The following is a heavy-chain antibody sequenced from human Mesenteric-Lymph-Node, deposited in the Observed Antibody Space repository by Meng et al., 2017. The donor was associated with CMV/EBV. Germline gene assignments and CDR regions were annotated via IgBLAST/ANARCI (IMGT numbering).Heavy chain of an antibody. D-gene: IGHD2-8*01. V-gene: IGHV3-30-3*01. Sequence: GESLKISCVASGYTFSHFALHWVRQEPGKGLEWVASISYDGNDKNYAESVKGRFTISRDNSKNTAYVQLSGLRPEETAIYYCARGINGGGNCRDPWGQGTLVTVSS. CDR2: ISYDGNDK. CDR1: GYTFSHFA. J-gene: IGHJ5*02. CDR3: ARGINGGGNCRDP.